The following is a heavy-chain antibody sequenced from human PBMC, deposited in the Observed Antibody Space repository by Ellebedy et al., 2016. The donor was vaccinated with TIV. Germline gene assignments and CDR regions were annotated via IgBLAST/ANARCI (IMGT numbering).Heavy chain of an antibody. Sequence: GSLRLXXAVYGGSFSGYYWSWIRQPPGKGLEWIGEINHSGSTNYNPSLKSRVTISVDTSKNQFSLKLSSVTAADTAVYYCASGHPTSWYSYWYFDLWGRGTLVTVSS. CDR2: INHSGST. CDR3: ASGHPTSWYSYWYFDL. D-gene: IGHD6-13*01. CDR1: GGSFSGYY. V-gene: IGHV4-34*01. J-gene: IGHJ2*01.